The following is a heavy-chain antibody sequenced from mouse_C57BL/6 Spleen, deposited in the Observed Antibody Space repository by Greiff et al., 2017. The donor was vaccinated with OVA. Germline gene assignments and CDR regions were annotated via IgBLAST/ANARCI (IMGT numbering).Heavy chain of an antibody. D-gene: IGHD2-2*01. V-gene: IGHV1-64*01. J-gene: IGHJ4*01. CDR2: IHPNSGST. CDR1: GYTFTSYW. Sequence: QVQLQQPGAELVKPGASVKLSCKASGYTFTSYWMHWVKQRPGQGLEWIGMIHPNSGSTNYNEKFKSKATLTVDKSSSTAYMQLSSLTSEDSAVYYCARGYDGYDGAGDAMDYWGQGTSVTVSS. CDR3: ARGYDGYDGAGDAMDY.